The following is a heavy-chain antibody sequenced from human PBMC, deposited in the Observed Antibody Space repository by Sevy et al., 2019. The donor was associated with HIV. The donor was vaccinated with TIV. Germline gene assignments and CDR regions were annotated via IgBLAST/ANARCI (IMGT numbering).Heavy chain of an antibody. J-gene: IGHJ6*02. V-gene: IGHV1-69*13. CDR2: IIPVFDLV. Sequence: ASVKVSCKASGDTFSSYSISWVRQAPGQGLEWMGGIIPVFDLVKYAQNFQGRVTIIADESTSTVYMELSSLRSDDTAVYYCARCLYSEFWSGSINFYYGLDIWGQGTTVTVSS. D-gene: IGHD3-3*01. CDR1: GDTFSSYS. CDR3: ARCLYSEFWSGSINFYYGLDI.